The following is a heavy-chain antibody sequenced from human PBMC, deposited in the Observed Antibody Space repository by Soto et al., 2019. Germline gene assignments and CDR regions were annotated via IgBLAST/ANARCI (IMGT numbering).Heavy chain of an antibody. J-gene: IGHJ4*02. D-gene: IGHD4-17*01. CDR1: GFTFSSYS. V-gene: IGHV3-21*01. CDR2: ISSSSSYI. CDR3: ATSYDGDYVFDY. Sequence: EVQLVESGGGLVKPGGSLRLSCAASGFTFSSYSMNWVRQAPGKGLECVSSISSSSSYIYYADSVKGRFTISRDNAKNSRYLQMNSLRAEDPAVYYCATSYDGDYVFDYWGQGTLVTVSS.